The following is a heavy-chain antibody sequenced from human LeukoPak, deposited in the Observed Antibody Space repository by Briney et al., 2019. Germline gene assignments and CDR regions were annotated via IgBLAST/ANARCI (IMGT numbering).Heavy chain of an antibody. CDR2: ITSSSYI. J-gene: IGHJ5*02. CDR3: ARSATSSSSRINWFDA. D-gene: IGHD6-6*01. CDR1: GFTFSTYS. Sequence: PGGSLRLSCTASGFTFSTYSMNWVRQAPGKGLEWVSSITSSSYIFYVDSVKGRFTISRDNAKNSLHLQMDSLRAEDSAVYYCARSATSSSSRINWFDAWGQGTLVTVSS. V-gene: IGHV3-21*01.